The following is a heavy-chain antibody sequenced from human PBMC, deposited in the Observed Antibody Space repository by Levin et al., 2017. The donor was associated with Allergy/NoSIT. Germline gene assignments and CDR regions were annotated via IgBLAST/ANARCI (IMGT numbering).Heavy chain of an antibody. CDR1: RFTFSSYW. CDR3: AREGHYYGSGSFNDY. J-gene: IGHJ4*02. CDR2: INVDGTSR. D-gene: IGHD3-10*01. V-gene: IGHV3-74*01. Sequence: LSLTCAASRFTFSSYWMHWVRQAPGKGLMWVSRINVDGTSRNYADSVRGRFTISRDNAKNMLYLHMNSLRAEDTAVYYCAREGHYYGSGSFNDYWGQGALVTVSS.